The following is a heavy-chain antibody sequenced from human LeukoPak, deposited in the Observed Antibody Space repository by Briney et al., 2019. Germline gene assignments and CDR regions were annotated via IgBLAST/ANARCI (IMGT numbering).Heavy chain of an antibody. Sequence: GGSLRLSCAASGSGFTFNNYWMHGVRQAPGKGLVWVSRINADGSTTSYADSVRGRFTISRDNAKNSLYLQMNSLRAEDTAVYYCARVARYGDYIGGSDYWGQGALVTVSS. D-gene: IGHD4-17*01. CDR3: ARVARYGDYIGGSDY. CDR2: INADGSTT. V-gene: IGHV3-74*01. CDR1: GSGFTFNNYW. J-gene: IGHJ4*02.